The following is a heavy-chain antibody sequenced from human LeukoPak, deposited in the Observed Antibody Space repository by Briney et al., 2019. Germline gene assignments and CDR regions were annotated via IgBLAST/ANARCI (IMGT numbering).Heavy chain of an antibody. Sequence: SETLSLTCTVSGGSINNYYWSWIRQPPGKGLEWIGYIHYSGSTKYNPSLRSRVTISVDTSKNQFSLKLSSVTAADTAVYYCAGHFNSGTYPFDYWGQGTLVTVSS. CDR3: AGHFNSGTYPFDY. D-gene: IGHD3-10*01. CDR1: GGSINNYY. CDR2: IHYSGST. V-gene: IGHV4-59*08. J-gene: IGHJ4*02.